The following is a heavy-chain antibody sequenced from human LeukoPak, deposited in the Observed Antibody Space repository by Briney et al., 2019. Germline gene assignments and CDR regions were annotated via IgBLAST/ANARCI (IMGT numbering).Heavy chain of an antibody. Sequence: SQTLSLTCAVSDGSISSGGYSWSWIRQPPGKGLEWIRYIYYSGSTYYNPSLKSRVTISVDTSKNQFSLKLSSVTAADTAVYYCARVGGRAAIDYWGQGTLVTVSS. CDR1: DGSISSGGYS. V-gene: IGHV4-30-4*07. D-gene: IGHD3-10*01. CDR3: ARVGGRAAIDY. J-gene: IGHJ4*02. CDR2: IYYSGST.